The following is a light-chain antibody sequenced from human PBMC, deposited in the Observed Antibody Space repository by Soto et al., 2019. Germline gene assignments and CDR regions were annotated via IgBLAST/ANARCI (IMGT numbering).Light chain of an antibody. V-gene: IGKV1-27*01. J-gene: IGKJ1*01. CDR2: AAS. Sequence: DIQVTQSPSSLSASVGDRVTITCRASQGSSNYLAWYQQKPGKVPKLLIFAASTLQSGVPSRFSGSGSGTDFTLTISSLQPEDIATYYCQKYDSAPTWTFGQGTKVEIK. CDR1: QGSSNY. CDR3: QKYDSAPTWT.